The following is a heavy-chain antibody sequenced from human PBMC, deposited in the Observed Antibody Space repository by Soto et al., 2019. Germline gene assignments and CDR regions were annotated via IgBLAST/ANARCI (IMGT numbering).Heavy chain of an antibody. CDR1: GFTFSSYA. Sequence: PGGSLRLSCAASGFTFSSYAMHWVRQAPGKGLEWVAVISYDGSNKYYADSVKGRFTISRDNSKNTLYLQMNSLRAEDTAVYYCARAVEWELIDYWGQGTLVTVSS. V-gene: IGHV3-30-3*01. CDR2: ISYDGSNK. J-gene: IGHJ4*02. D-gene: IGHD1-26*01. CDR3: ARAVEWELIDY.